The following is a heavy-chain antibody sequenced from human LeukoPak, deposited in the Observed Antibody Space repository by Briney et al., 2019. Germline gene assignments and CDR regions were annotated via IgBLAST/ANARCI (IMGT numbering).Heavy chain of an antibody. J-gene: IGHJ4*02. V-gene: IGHV3-30*03. CDR2: ISYDGSNK. D-gene: IGHD6-19*01. CDR3: ARDRGIAVAAPDY. Sequence: GGSLRLSCAASGFTFSTYGMHWVRQAPGKGLEWVAVISYDGSNKYYADSVKGRFTISRDNSKNTLYLQMNSLRAEDTAVYYCARDRGIAVAAPDYWGQGTLVTVSS. CDR1: GFTFSTYG.